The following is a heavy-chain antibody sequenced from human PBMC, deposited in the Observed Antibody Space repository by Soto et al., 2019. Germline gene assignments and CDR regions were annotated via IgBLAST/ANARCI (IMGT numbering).Heavy chain of an antibody. Sequence: SETLSLTCTVSGGSNSSGGYYWSWIRQHPGKGLEWIGYIYYSGSTYYNPSLKSRVTISVDTSKNQFSLKLSSVTAADTAVYYCARRVIQLIPYFDYWGQGTLVTVSS. J-gene: IGHJ4*02. CDR3: ARRVIQLIPYFDY. CDR2: IYYSGST. V-gene: IGHV4-31*03. CDR1: GGSNSSGGYY. D-gene: IGHD3-16*01.